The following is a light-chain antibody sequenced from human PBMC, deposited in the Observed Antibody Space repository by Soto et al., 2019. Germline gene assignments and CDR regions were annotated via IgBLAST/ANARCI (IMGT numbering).Light chain of an antibody. V-gene: IGKV3-20*01. CDR3: QHYINSPWT. CDR2: ASS. Sequence: EIVLTQSPGTLSLSPGERATLSCRASQSLSRELLAWYQQKPGQAPRLLIYASSRRATDIPDRFSGSGSGTDFTLTISRLEPEDFAVYYCQHYINSPWTFGLGTKVEIK. J-gene: IGKJ1*01. CDR1: QSLSREL.